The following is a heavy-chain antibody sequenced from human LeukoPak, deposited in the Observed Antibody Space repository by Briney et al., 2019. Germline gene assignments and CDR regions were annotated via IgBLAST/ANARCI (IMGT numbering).Heavy chain of an antibody. D-gene: IGHD6-19*01. J-gene: IGHJ3*02. V-gene: IGHV3-48*03. Sequence: PGGSLRLSCAASGFIFSSYEMNWVRQAPGKGLEWVSYISNSGRTIYYADSVKGRFTISRDNAKNSLYLQMNSLRAEDTAVYYCAREWAGPDAFDIWGQGTMVTVSS. CDR2: ISNSGRTI. CDR3: AREWAGPDAFDI. CDR1: GFIFSSYE.